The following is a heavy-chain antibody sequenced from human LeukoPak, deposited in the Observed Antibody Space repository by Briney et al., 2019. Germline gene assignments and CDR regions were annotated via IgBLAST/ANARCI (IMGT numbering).Heavy chain of an antibody. J-gene: IGHJ4*02. Sequence: GGSLRLSCAASGFTVSSNYMSWVRQAPGKGLEWVSVIYSGGSTYYADPVKGRFTISRDNSKNTLYLQMNSLRAEDTAVYYCAGGRSRGYDFWSGYWPPRVYWGQGTLVTVSS. CDR3: AGGRSRGYDFWSGYWPPRVY. V-gene: IGHV3-66*02. CDR2: IYSGGST. CDR1: GFTVSSNY. D-gene: IGHD3-3*01.